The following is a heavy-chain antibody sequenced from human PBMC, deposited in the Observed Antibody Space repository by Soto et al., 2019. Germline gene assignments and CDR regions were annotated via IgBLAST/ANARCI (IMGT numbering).Heavy chain of an antibody. Sequence: QVQLQESGPGLVKPSQSLTLTCTVSGGSVRTDDFFWTWIRQPPEKGLEWIGYIYHSGSPYYNPSLKSRVSISVDTFKNQFSLNLSSVTAADTAVYYCARVYAGRGNSTEYWGQGTLVTVSS. J-gene: IGHJ4*02. D-gene: IGHD2-8*01. V-gene: IGHV4-30-4*01. CDR1: GGSVRTDDFF. CDR2: IYHSGSP. CDR3: ARVYAGRGNSTEY.